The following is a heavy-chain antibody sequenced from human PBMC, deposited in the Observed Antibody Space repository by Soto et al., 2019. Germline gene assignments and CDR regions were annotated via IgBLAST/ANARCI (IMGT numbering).Heavy chain of an antibody. J-gene: IGHJ4*02. CDR1: GFTFSSYA. CDR3: VKDLFVDTAMGRLDY. V-gene: IGHV3-64D*08. D-gene: IGHD5-18*01. Sequence: GGSLRLSCSASGFTFSSYAMHWVRQAPGKGLEYVSAISSNGGSTYYADSVKGRFTISRDNSKNTLYLQMSSLRAEDTAVYYCVKDLFVDTAMGRLDYWGQGTLVTVSS. CDR2: ISSNGGST.